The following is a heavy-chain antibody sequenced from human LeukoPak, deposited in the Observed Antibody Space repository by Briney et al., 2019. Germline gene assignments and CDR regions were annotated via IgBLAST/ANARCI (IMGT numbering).Heavy chain of an antibody. D-gene: IGHD2-15*01. CDR1: GGSISSSSYY. Sequence: SETLSLTCTVSGGSISSSSYYWAWIRQPPGKGLEWIGSIYYSGTTYYNPSLKGRVIISVDTSKNQFSLKLSSVTAADTAVYYCVRDPKRHSYGSENCWGQGTLGTVSS. J-gene: IGHJ4*02. CDR2: IYYSGTT. V-gene: IGHV4-39*07. CDR3: VRDPKRHSYGSENC.